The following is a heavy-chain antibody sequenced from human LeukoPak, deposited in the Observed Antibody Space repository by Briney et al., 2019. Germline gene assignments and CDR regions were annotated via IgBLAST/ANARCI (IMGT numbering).Heavy chain of an antibody. CDR2: INPNSGNT. D-gene: IGHD6-25*01. Sequence: GASVKVSCKASGYTFTGYYMHWVRQAPGQGLEWMGWINPNSGNTGYAQKFQGRVTMTRNTSISTAYMELSSLRSEDTAVYYCARGLLAAGFDPWGQGTLVTVSS. J-gene: IGHJ5*02. V-gene: IGHV1-8*02. CDR3: ARGLLAAGFDP. CDR1: GYTFTGYY.